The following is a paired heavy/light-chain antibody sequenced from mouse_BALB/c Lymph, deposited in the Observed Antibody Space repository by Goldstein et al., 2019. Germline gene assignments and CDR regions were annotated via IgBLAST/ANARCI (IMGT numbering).Heavy chain of an antibody. CDR3: ARAPYAMDY. Sequence: EVLLQQSGPELVKPGASVKIPCKASGYTFTDYNMDWVKQSHGKSLEWIGDINPNNGGTIYNQKFKGKATLTVDKSSSTAYMELRSLTSEDTAVYYCARAPYAMDYWGQGTSVTVSS. CDR1: GYTFTDYN. J-gene: IGHJ4*01. CDR2: INPNNGGT. V-gene: IGHV1-18*01.
Light chain of an antibody. CDR3: LQYASYPRT. J-gene: IGKJ1*01. CDR2: AAS. Sequence: DIQMTQSPSSLSASLGERVSLTCRASQEISGYLSWLQQKPDGTIKRLIYAASTLDSGVPKRFSGSRSGSDYSLTISSLESEDFADYYCLQYASYPRTFGGGTKLEIK. CDR1: QEISGY. V-gene: IGKV9-124*01.